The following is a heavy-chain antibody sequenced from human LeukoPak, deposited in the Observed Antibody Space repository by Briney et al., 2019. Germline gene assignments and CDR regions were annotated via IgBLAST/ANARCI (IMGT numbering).Heavy chain of an antibody. CDR1: RGSISRSSNY. V-gene: IGHV4-39*01. CDR2: IYYSGST. Sequence: SETLSLTCTVSRGSISRSSNYWGWIRQPPGKGPEWIGTIYYSGSTSYNPSLKSRVTISVDTSKKQLSLKLTSVTAAGSAVYYCASSPKYYDFSSGFRTPFDYWGHGTLVTVSS. CDR3: ASSPKYYDFSSGFRTPFDY. D-gene: IGHD3-3*01. J-gene: IGHJ4*01.